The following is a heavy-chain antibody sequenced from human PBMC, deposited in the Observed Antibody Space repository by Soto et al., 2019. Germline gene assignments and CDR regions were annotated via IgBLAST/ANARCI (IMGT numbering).Heavy chain of an antibody. CDR3: ARHQKGGHCSSGSCHYYYGMDV. Sequence: QVQLVESGGGVVQPGRSLRLSCTASGFTFSNYTMRWVRQAPGKGLEWVAVTSYDGSNKYYEDSVKGRFTISRDNSKNTLYVQMNSLRAEDTAMYYCARHQKGGHCSSGSCHYYYGMDVWGQGTTVTVSS. V-gene: IGHV3-30-3*01. CDR2: TSYDGSNK. J-gene: IGHJ6*02. D-gene: IGHD2-15*01. CDR1: GFTFSNYT.